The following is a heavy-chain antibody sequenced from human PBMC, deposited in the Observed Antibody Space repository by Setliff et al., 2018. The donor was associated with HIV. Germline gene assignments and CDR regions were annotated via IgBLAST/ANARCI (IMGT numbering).Heavy chain of an antibody. D-gene: IGHD3-10*01. CDR3: APEHNYYGSGSYSWFDP. CDR2: ISPYNGNT. Sequence: ASVKVSCKASGYTFTRYGVNWVRLAPGVGLEWMGWISPYNGNTNYAQKLQGRVTMTADTSTSTTYMEVRSLRSEDTAVYYCAPEHNYYGSGSYSWFDPWGQGTLVTVSS. V-gene: IGHV1-18*01. J-gene: IGHJ5*02. CDR1: GYTFTRYG.